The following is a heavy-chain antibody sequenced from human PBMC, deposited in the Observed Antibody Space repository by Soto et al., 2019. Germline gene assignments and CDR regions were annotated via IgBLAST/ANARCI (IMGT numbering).Heavy chain of an antibody. J-gene: IGHJ3*02. CDR2: ISAYNGNT. Sequence: GASVKASCKASGYTLTSYGISWVRQAPGQGLEWMGWISAYNGNTNYAQKLQGRVTMTTDTSTSTAYMELRSLRSDDTAVYYCARGTRSLGGVAAAGTGAFDIWGQGTMVTVSS. CDR3: ARGTRSLGGVAAAGTGAFDI. V-gene: IGHV1-18*01. D-gene: IGHD6-13*01. CDR1: GYTLTSYG.